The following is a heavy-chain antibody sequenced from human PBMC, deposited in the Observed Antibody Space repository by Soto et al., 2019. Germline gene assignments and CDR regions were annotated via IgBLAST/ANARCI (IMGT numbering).Heavy chain of an antibody. D-gene: IGHD2-15*01. CDR2: ISSSGSTI. V-gene: IGHV3-48*03. J-gene: IGHJ4*02. CDR3: ASHNPLIYSPPYDFDS. Sequence: GGSLRLSCAASGFTFSSYEMNWVRQAPGKGLEWVSYISSSGSTIYYADSVKGRFTISRDNAKNSLYLQMNSLRAEDTAVYYWASHNPLIYSPPYDFDSWGQGTLVTVSS. CDR1: GFTFSSYE.